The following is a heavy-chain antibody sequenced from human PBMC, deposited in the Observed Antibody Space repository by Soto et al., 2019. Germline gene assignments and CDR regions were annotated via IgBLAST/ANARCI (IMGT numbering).Heavy chain of an antibody. D-gene: IGHD1-26*01. J-gene: IGHJ6*02. Sequence: QVQLVQSGAEVKKPGSSVKVSCKASGGTFSTYVISWVRQAPGQGLAWMGGIIPVFATTNYAQKFQGRVTITADESTRTGYMELNSVRSEDTAVYYCARGRIAGAATDFYYYGMDVWGQGTSVTVSS. CDR3: ARGRIAGAATDFYYYGMDV. CDR2: IIPVFATT. V-gene: IGHV1-69*12. CDR1: GGTFSTYV.